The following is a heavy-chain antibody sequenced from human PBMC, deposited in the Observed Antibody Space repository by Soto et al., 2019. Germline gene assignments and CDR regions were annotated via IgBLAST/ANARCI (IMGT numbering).Heavy chain of an antibody. D-gene: IGHD3-10*01. V-gene: IGHV1-69*08. CDR2: IIPILGIA. CDR1: GGTFSSYT. CDR3: ARDLWYLTAAP. J-gene: IGHJ5*02. Sequence: QVQLVQSGAEVKKPGSSVKVSCKASGGTFSSYTISWVRQAPGQGLEWMGRIIPILGIANYAQKFQGRVTITADKSTSTAYMELSSLRAEDTAVYYCARDLWYLTAAPWGQGTLVTVSS.